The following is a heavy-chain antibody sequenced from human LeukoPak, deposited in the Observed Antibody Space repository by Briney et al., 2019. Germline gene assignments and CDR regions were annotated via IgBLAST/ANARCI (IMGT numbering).Heavy chain of an antibody. J-gene: IGHJ5*02. Sequence: SVKVSCKASGGTFSSYAISWVRQAPGQGLEWMGGIIPIFGTANYGQKFQGRVTITADESTSTAYMELSSLRSEDTAVYYCARGTTGTTRWFDPWGQGTLVTVSS. D-gene: IGHD1-1*01. V-gene: IGHV1-69*13. CDR2: IIPIFGTA. CDR1: GGTFSSYA. CDR3: ARGTTGTTRWFDP.